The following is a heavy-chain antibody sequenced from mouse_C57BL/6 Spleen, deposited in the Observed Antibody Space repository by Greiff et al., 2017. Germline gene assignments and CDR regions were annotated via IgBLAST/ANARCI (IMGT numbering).Heavy chain of an antibody. D-gene: IGHD2-3*01. J-gene: IGHJ4*01. CDR3: ARVYDGISYYAMDY. CDR1: GYTFTSYW. V-gene: IGHV1-55*01. CDR2: IYPGSGST. Sequence: VQLQQPGAELVKPGASVKMSCKASGYTFTSYWITWVKQRPGQGLEWIGDIYPGSGSTNYNEKFKSKATLTVDTSSSTAYMQLSSLTSEDSAVYYGARVYDGISYYAMDYWGQGTSVTVSS.